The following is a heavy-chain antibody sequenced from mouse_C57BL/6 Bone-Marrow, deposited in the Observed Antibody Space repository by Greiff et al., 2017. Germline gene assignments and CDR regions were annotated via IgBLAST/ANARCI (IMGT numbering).Heavy chain of an antibody. V-gene: IGHV1-69*01. CDR3: AREELYYGNFYAMDY. CDR1: GYTFTSYW. Sequence: QVQLQQPGAELVMPGASVKLSCKASGYTFTSYWMHWVKQRPGQGLEWIGEIDPSDSYTNYNQKFKGKSTLTVDKSSSTAYMQLSSLTSEDSAVYYCAREELYYGNFYAMDYWGQGTSVTVSS. D-gene: IGHD2-1*01. J-gene: IGHJ4*01. CDR2: IDPSDSYT.